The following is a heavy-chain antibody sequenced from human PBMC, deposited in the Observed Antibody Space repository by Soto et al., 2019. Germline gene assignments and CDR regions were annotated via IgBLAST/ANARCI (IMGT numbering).Heavy chain of an antibody. J-gene: IGHJ5*02. Sequence: SETLSLTCAVYGGFFSGYYWSWIRQPPGKGLEWIGEINHSGSTNYNPSLKSRVTISVDTSKNQFSLKLSSVTAADTAVYYCARAGIAAHIVVVTARSWFDPWGQGTLVTVSS. CDR1: GGFFSGYY. CDR2: INHSGST. CDR3: ARAGIAAHIVVVTARSWFDP. V-gene: IGHV4-34*01. D-gene: IGHD2-21*02.